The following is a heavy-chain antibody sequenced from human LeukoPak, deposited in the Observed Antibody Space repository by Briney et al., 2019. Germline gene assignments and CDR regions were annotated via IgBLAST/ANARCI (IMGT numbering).Heavy chain of an antibody. Sequence: ASVKVSCKGSGYTFTSYGISWLRQAPGQGLEWMGWISAYNGNTNYAQKLQGRVTMTTDTSTSTAYMELRSLRSDDTAVYYCARDTISNPTYPDYWSQGTLVTVSS. V-gene: IGHV1-18*01. CDR2: ISAYNGNT. CDR1: GYTFTSYG. CDR3: ARDTISNPTYPDY. D-gene: IGHD4-11*01. J-gene: IGHJ4*02.